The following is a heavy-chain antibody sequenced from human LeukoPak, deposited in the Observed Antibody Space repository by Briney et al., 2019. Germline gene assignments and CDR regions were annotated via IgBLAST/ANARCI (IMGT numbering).Heavy chain of an antibody. CDR3: ARDPPYDSSGYYSPGGDY. D-gene: IGHD3-22*01. CDR2: INPSGGST. Sequence: ASVKVSCKASGYTFTSYCMHWVRQAPGQGLEWMGIINPSGGSTSYAQKFQGRVTMTRDTSTSTVYMELSSLRSEDTALYYCARDPPYDSSGYYSPGGDYWGQGTLVTDSS. V-gene: IGHV1-46*01. CDR1: GYTFTSYC. J-gene: IGHJ4*02.